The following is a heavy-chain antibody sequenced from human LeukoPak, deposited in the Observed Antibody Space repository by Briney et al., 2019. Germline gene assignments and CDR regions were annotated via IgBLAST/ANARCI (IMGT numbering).Heavy chain of an antibody. CDR1: GYTFTGYY. CDR3: ARGITMIVVVMYY. Sequence: ASVKVSCKASGYTFTGYYMHWVRQAPGQGLEWMGWINPNSGGANYAQKFQGRVTMTRNTSISTAYMELSSLRSEDTAVYYCARGITMIVVVMYYWGQGTLVTVSS. CDR2: INPNSGGA. V-gene: IGHV1-2*02. D-gene: IGHD3-22*01. J-gene: IGHJ4*02.